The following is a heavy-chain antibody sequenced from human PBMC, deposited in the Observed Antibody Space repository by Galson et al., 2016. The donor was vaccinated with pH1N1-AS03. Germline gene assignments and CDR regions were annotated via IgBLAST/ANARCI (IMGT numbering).Heavy chain of an antibody. D-gene: IGHD2-15*01. V-gene: IGHV3-48*01. CDR2: ISRESDAK. CDR3: VRNRGSRGFHADWYFDV. J-gene: IGHJ2*01. CDR1: GFTFNMYT. Sequence: SLRLSCAASGFTFNMYTMDWVRRAPGKGLEWISSISRESDAKYYADSVTGRFTITRDNVETALYLQMDSLRGADTAVYYCVRNRGSRGFHADWYFDVWGPGTVVSVSS.